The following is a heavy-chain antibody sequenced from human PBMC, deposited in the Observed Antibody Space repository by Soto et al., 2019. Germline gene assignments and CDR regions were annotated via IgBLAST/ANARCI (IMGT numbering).Heavy chain of an antibody. Sequence: LSLTCTVSGGSISNYYWSWIRQPPGKGLEWIGYIYYSGSINYNPSLKSRVTISEDTSKNQFSLKMSSVTAADTAVYYCAREIAVAGTHYFDYWGQGTLVTV. CDR3: AREIAVAGTHYFDY. CDR1: GGSISNYY. D-gene: IGHD6-19*01. V-gene: IGHV4-59*01. CDR2: IYYSGSI. J-gene: IGHJ4*02.